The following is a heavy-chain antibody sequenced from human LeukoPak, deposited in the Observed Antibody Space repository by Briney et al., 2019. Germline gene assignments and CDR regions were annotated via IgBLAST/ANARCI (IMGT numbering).Heavy chain of an antibody. Sequence: PGGSLRLSCAGSGFTFSRYSMKWFRQAPGKGLERVSSISSRSTNIFYADSVKGRFTISRDNAKNSLYLQMNSLGAEDTAVYYCARDAQWLVPEGYFYYMDVWGKGTTVTVSS. CDR3: ARDAQWLVPEGYFYYMDV. J-gene: IGHJ6*03. CDR2: ISSRSTNI. CDR1: GFTFSRYS. D-gene: IGHD6-19*01. V-gene: IGHV3-21*01.